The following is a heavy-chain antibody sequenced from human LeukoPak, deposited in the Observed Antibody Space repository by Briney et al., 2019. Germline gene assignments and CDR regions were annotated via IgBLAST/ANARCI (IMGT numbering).Heavy chain of an antibody. CDR3: AKDGCGGDCLEAHYYYYMDV. D-gene: IGHD2-21*02. Sequence: GGSLRLSCAASGFTVSSNYMSWVRQAPGKGLEWVSAISGSGGSTYYADSVKGRFTISRDNSKNTLYLQTNSLRAEDTAVYYCAKDGCGGDCLEAHYYYYMDVWGKGTTVTVSS. J-gene: IGHJ6*03. CDR2: ISGSGGST. CDR1: GFTVSSNY. V-gene: IGHV3-23*01.